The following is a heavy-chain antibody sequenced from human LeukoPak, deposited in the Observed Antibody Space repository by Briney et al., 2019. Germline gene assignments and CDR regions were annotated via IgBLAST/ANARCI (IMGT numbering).Heavy chain of an antibody. CDR1: GYTFTSYA. CDR2: INAGNGNT. J-gene: IGHJ4*02. V-gene: IGHV1-3*01. CDR3: ARDSTMVGGVRAFDY. D-gene: IGHD3-10*01. Sequence: GASVKVSCKASGYTFTSYAMHWVRQAPGQRLEWMGWINAGNGNTKYSQKFQGRVTITRDTSASTAYMELSSLRSEDTAVYYCARDSTMVGGVRAFDYWGQGTLVTVSS.